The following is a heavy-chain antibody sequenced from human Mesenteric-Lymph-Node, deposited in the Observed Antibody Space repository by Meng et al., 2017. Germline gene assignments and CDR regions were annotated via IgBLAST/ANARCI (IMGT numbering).Heavy chain of an antibody. CDR3: TRGHLFNWNFIDI. D-gene: IGHD1-7*01. J-gene: IGHJ4*02. Sequence: QGGESGGGVVQPGKSLTLACAGSGFTFNRYGLHWGRQAPGKGLEWVAVISHDGIKNYYADSVKGRFTISRDNSRNTVSLQMDSLRVEDTAMYYCTRGHLFNWNFIDIWGQGTLVTVSS. V-gene: IGHV3-30-3*01. CDR2: ISHDGIKN. CDR1: GFTFNRYG.